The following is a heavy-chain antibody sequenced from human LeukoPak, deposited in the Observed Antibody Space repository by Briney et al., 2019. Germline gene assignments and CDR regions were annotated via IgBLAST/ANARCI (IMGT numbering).Heavy chain of an antibody. CDR2: ISYGGNNK. Sequence: GGSLRLSCAASGFTFSSYAMHWVRQAPGKGLEWVAVISYGGNNKYYADSVRGRFTISRDNSKNALYLQMNSLRAEDTAVYYCAKNWELRAIYYYYYMDVWGKGTTVTVSS. CDR1: GFTFSSYA. V-gene: IGHV3-30*04. CDR3: AKNWELRAIYYYYYMDV. J-gene: IGHJ6*03. D-gene: IGHD1-26*01.